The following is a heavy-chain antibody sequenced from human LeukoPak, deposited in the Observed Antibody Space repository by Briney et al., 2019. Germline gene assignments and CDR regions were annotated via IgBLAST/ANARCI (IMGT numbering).Heavy chain of an antibody. V-gene: IGHV4-59*01. J-gene: IGHJ4*02. D-gene: IGHD6-13*01. CDR3: ARGSSSWYPDC. Sequence: SETLSLTCTVSGGSISSYYWSWIRQPPGKGLEWIGYIYYSGSTNYNPSLKSRVTISVDTSKNQFSLKLSSVTAADTAVYYCARGSSSWYPDCWGQGTLVTVSS. CDR1: GGSISSYY. CDR2: IYYSGST.